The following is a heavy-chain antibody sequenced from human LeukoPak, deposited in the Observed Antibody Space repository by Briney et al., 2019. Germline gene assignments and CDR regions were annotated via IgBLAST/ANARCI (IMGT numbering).Heavy chain of an antibody. D-gene: IGHD5-12*01. CDR1: RFTFSNYA. J-gene: IGHJ6*04. CDR3: ARAFRSTDIRARPLDV. V-gene: IGHV3-30*09. CDR2: ISYDGSDK. Sequence: GGSLRLSCAASRFTFSNYAMHWVRQAPGKGLEWVAIISYDGSDKYYADSVKGRFAISRDYSNSTLFLQMNSLKTEDTAVYYCARAFRSTDIRARPLDVWGKGTTVTVSS.